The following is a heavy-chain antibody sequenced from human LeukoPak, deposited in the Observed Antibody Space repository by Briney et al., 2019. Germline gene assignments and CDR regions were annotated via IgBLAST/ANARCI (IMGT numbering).Heavy chain of an antibody. CDR1: GGSVSSPDSY. V-gene: IGHV4-61*03. Sequence: SETLSLTCTVSGGSVSSPDSYWRWIRQPPGKGLEWIGNVYYIGTTTYNSSLETRVTISVDKSKNHFSLILTSVTAADTAIYFCARNTSSSPWFDPWGQGTLVTVSS. CDR3: ARNTSSSPWFDP. D-gene: IGHD6-6*01. CDR2: VYYIGTT. J-gene: IGHJ5*02.